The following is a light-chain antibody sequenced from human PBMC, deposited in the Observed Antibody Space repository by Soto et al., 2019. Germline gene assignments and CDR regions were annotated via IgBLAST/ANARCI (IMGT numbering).Light chain of an antibody. J-gene: IGKJ4*01. Sequence: EIVLTQSPATLSLSPGERATLSCRASQSVSSSLAWYQHQPGQAPRLLLYDASNRATGIPARFSGSGSGTDFTLTISSLEPEDFAFYYCQQRSNWPLTFGGGPKVDIK. CDR3: QQRSNWPLT. CDR1: QSVSSS. CDR2: DAS. V-gene: IGKV3-11*01.